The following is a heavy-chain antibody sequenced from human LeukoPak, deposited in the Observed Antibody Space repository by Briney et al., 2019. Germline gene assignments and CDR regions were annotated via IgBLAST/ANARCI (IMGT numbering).Heavy chain of an antibody. CDR1: GGTFISYA. CDR2: IIPIFGTA. CDR3: ASTVGRYCSSTSCYRGDYYYYYMDV. V-gene: IGHV1-69*13. D-gene: IGHD2-2*01. J-gene: IGHJ6*03. Sequence: SVKVSCKASGGTFISYAISWVRQAPGQGLEWMGGIIPIFGTANYAQKFQGRVTITADESTSTAYMELSSLRSEDTAVYYCASTVGRYCSSTSCYRGDYYYYYMDVWGKGTTVTISS.